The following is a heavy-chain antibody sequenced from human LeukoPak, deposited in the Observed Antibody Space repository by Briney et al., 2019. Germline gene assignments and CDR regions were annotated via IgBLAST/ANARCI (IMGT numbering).Heavy chain of an antibody. CDR1: GYSFTSYW. CDR3: ARHAYYGSENSYKLSDYYNYYMDV. Sequence: GESLKIACKGSGYSFTSYWIGWVRQMPGKGLEWMGIIYPGDSDTKYSPSFQGQVTISADKSITTAFLHWSSLKASDTAMYYCARHAYYGSENSYKLSDYYNYYMDVWGNGTTVTVSS. CDR2: IYPGDSDT. J-gene: IGHJ6*03. V-gene: IGHV5-51*01. D-gene: IGHD3-10*01.